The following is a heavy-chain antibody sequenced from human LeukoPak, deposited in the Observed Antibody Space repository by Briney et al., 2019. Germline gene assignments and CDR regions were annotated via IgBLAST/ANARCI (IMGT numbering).Heavy chain of an antibody. CDR2: ISWNSGSM. Sequence: GGSLRLSCAASGFTFDDYAMHWVRQAPGKGLEWVSGISWNSGSMDYADSVKGRFTISRDNAKNSLYLQMNSLKTEDTAVYYCTREYLRAQQLADYWGQGTLVTVSS. CDR1: GFTFDDYA. J-gene: IGHJ4*02. D-gene: IGHD6-13*01. CDR3: TREYLRAQQLADY. V-gene: IGHV3-9*01.